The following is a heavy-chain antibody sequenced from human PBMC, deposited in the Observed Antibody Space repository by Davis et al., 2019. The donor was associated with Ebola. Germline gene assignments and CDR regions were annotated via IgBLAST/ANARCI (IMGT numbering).Heavy chain of an antibody. Sequence: GESLKISCKGSGYSFTTYWIAWVRQMPGKGLEWMGIIYSGDSDTRYRPSFEGQVTISVDRSINTAYPQWSSLKASDSAMYYCARQEALYGSIDNWGQGTLVTVSS. CDR3: ARQEALYGSIDN. CDR2: IYSGDSDT. V-gene: IGHV5-51*01. J-gene: IGHJ4*02. D-gene: IGHD6-13*01. CDR1: GYSFTTYW.